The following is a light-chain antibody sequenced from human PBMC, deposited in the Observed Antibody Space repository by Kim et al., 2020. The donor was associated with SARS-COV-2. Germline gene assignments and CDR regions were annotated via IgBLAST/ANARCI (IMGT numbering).Light chain of an antibody. J-gene: IGLJ7*01. CDR3: AAWDDSLNGTV. CDR2: SNH. CDR1: SSNIGSNT. Sequence: GPRVTISCSGSSSNIGSNTVNWYQQLPGTAPKLLIYSNHQRPSGVPDRFSGSKSGTSASLAISGLQSEDEADYYCAAWDDSLNGTVFGGGTQLTVL. V-gene: IGLV1-44*01.